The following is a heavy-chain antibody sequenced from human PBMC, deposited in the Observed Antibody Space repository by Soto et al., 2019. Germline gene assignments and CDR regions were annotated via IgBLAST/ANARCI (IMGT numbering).Heavy chain of an antibody. J-gene: IGHJ5*02. CDR1: GATITSGGYS. Sequence: SETLSLTCSVSGATITSGGYSWSWIRQHTRKGLEWIAYIYHSGTTYYNPSLKSRVTMSVDTSKNQFSLNLSSVTAADTAVFYCATAYGDYVWFDPWGQGTLVTVSS. D-gene: IGHD4-17*01. V-gene: IGHV4-31*03. CDR3: ATAYGDYVWFDP. CDR2: IYHSGTT.